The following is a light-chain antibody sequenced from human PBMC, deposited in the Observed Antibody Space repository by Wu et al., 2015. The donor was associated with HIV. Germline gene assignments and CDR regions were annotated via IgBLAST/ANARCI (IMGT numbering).Light chain of an antibody. V-gene: IGKV1-8*01. CDR1: QGISSY. CDR3: QHSYSIPYS. J-gene: IGKJ2*03. CDR2: GAS. Sequence: AIRMTQSPSSLSASTGDRVTITCRASQGISSYLAWYQQKPGIAPKLLIYGASSLQSGVPSRFSGSGSGTDFTLTISSLQPEDFANYFCQHSYSIPYSFGQGTKLEIK.